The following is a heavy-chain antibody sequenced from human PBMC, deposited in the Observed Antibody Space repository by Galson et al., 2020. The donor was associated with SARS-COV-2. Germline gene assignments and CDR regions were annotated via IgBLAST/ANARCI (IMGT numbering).Heavy chain of an antibody. V-gene: IGHV4-39*01. CDR1: GVSISSGSYY. Sequence: SETLSLTCTVSGVSISSGSYYWGWIRQPPGRGLAWIGSIYYSGSTYYNPSLKSRVTISVDTSKNQFSLKLRSVTAADTAVYYCARGVRGPSYWGQGTLVTVSS. CDR2: IYYSGST. J-gene: IGHJ4*02. D-gene: IGHD3-10*01. CDR3: ARGVRGPSY.